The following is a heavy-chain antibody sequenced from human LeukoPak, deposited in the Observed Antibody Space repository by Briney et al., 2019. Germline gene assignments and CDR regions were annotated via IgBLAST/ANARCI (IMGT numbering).Heavy chain of an antibody. CDR3: VYSSGWTNFYYYGMDV. D-gene: IGHD6-19*01. V-gene: IGHV4-59*01. CDR1: GGSISSYY. Sequence: SETLSLTCTVSGGSISSYYCSWIRQPPGKGLEWIGYIYYSESTNYNPSLKSRVTISVDTSKNQFSLKLSSVTAADTAVYYCVYSSGWTNFYYYGMDVWGQGTTVTVSS. J-gene: IGHJ6*02. CDR2: IYYSEST.